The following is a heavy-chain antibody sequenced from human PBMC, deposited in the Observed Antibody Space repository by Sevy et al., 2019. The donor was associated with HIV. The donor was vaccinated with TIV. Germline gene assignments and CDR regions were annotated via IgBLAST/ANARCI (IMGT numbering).Heavy chain of an antibody. D-gene: IGHD1-26*01. CDR3: ARVGATTGALTH. CDR2: INGNSRYI. V-gene: IGHV3-21*01. CDR1: GFSFSAFT. J-gene: IGHJ4*02. Sequence: GGSLRLSCSASGFSFSAFTMNWVRQAPGKGLEWVASINGNSRYIYYAESVRGQFTISRDNAQNSVYLQMNSLRAEDTAVYFCARVGATTGALTHWGQGTLVTVSS.